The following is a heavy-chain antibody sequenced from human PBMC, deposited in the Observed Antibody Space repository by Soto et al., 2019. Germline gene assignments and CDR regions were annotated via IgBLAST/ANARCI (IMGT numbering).Heavy chain of an antibody. Sequence: SETLSLTCTVSGGSISSYYWSWTRQPPGKGLEWIGYIYYSGSTNYNPSLKSRVTISVDTSKNQFSLKLSSVTAADTAVYYCARESPYCGGDCYQFDYWGQGTLVTVSS. CDR1: GGSISSYY. CDR3: ARESPYCGGDCYQFDY. V-gene: IGHV4-59*01. J-gene: IGHJ4*02. D-gene: IGHD2-21*02. CDR2: IYYSGST.